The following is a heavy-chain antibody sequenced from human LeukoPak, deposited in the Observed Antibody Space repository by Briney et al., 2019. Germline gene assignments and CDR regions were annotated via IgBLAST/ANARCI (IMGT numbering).Heavy chain of an antibody. CDR2: IYHSGST. CDR1: GGSISSGGYS. D-gene: IGHD4-17*01. J-gene: IGHJ4*02. Sequence: SETLSLTCAVSGGSISSGGYSWRWIRQPPGKGLEWIGYIYHSGSTYYNPSLKSRVTISVDRSKNQFSLKLSSVTAADTAVYYCARSGYGVRIDYWGQGTLVTVSS. V-gene: IGHV4-30-2*01. CDR3: ARSGYGVRIDY.